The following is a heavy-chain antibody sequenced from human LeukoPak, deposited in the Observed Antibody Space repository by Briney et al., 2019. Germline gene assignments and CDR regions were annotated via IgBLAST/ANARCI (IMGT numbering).Heavy chain of an antibody. CDR2: IYYSGST. J-gene: IGHJ4*02. D-gene: IGHD3-16*02. CDR3: ARHPWGSYRPFDY. Sequence: SETLSLTCTVSGGSISSYYWSWIRQPPGKGLEWIGYIYYSGSTNYNPSLKSRVTISVDTSKNQFSLKLSSVTAADTAVYYCARHPWGSYRPFDYWGQGTLVTVSS. V-gene: IGHV4-59*08. CDR1: GGSISSYY.